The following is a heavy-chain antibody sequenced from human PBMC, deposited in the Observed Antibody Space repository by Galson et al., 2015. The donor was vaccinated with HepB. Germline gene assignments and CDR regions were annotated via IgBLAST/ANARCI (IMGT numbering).Heavy chain of an antibody. CDR2: IWYDGSNK. CDR1: GFTFSSYG. CDR3: ARDRGNNYYYYGMDV. Sequence: SLRLSCAASGFTFSSYGMHWVRQAPGKGLEWVAVIWYDGSNKYYADSVKGRFTISRDNSKNTLHLQMNSLRAEDTAVYYCARDRGNNYYYYGMDVWGQGTTVTVSS. V-gene: IGHV3-33*01. D-gene: IGHD1-26*01. J-gene: IGHJ6*02.